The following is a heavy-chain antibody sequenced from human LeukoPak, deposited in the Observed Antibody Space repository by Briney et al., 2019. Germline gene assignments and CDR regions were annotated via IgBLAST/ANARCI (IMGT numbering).Heavy chain of an antibody. V-gene: IGHV1-2*02. Sequence: ASVKVSCKASGYTFTGYYIHWVRQAPGQGLEWMGWINPNSGGTYFAQKFQGRVTVTRDTFIATAYMELSRLTSDDTAIYYCARDLRDVMRTGIPYEIDYWGQGILVTVSS. CDR3: ARDLRDVMRTGIPYEIDY. CDR2: INPNSGGT. J-gene: IGHJ4*02. D-gene: IGHD1-1*01. CDR1: GYTFTGYY.